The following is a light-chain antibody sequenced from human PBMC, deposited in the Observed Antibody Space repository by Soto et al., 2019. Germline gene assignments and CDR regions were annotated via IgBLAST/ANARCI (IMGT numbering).Light chain of an antibody. J-gene: IGLJ2*01. CDR3: SSYAGSNNLV. CDR2: ANS. CDR1: SSNIGAGYD. Sequence: QLVLTQPPSVSGAPGQRVTISCTGSSSNIGAGYDVHWYQQLPGTAPKVLIYANSHRPSGVPDRFSGSQSGTSASLAITGLQAEDEADYYCSSYAGSNNLVFGGGTKLTVL. V-gene: IGLV1-40*01.